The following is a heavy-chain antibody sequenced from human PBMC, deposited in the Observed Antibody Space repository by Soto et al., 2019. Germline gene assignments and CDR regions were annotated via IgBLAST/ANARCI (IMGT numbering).Heavy chain of an antibody. D-gene: IGHD2-8*01. CDR2: IYHIGST. J-gene: IGHJ6*02. V-gene: IGHV4-4*02. CDR3: ASRSMTNESMEG. Sequence: PSETLSLTCAVSGGSISSSNWWSWVRQPPGKGLEWIGEIYHIGSTNYNPSLKSRITISVDKSKSLFSLKLSSVTAADTAVYYCASRSMTNESMEGWGQGTTVTVSS. CDR1: GGSISSSNW.